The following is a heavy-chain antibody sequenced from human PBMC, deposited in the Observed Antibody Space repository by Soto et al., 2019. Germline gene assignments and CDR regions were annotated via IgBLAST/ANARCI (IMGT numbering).Heavy chain of an antibody. CDR3: ARGGSSGWYVPFY. D-gene: IGHD6-19*01. CDR1: GYTFTGYY. J-gene: IGHJ4*02. Sequence: ASVKVCCKASGYTFTGYYMPWVRQAPGQGLEWMGWINPNSGGTNYAQKFQGRVTMTRDTSISTAYMELSRLRSDDTAVYYCARGGSSGWYVPFYWGQGTLVTVSS. V-gene: IGHV1-2*02. CDR2: INPNSGGT.